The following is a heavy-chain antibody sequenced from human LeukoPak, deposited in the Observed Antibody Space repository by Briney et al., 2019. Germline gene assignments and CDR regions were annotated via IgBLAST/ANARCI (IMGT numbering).Heavy chain of an antibody. D-gene: IGHD3-9*01. CDR2: IYYSGST. Sequence: SETLSLTCTVSGGSISSSSYYWGWIRQPPGKGLEWIGSIYYSGSTYYNPSLKSRVTISVDTSKNQFSLKLSSVTAADTAVYYCARGHEERYFDWFPYSYYFDYWGQGTLVTVSS. CDR3: ARGHEERYFDWFPYSYYFDY. CDR1: GGSISSSSYY. V-gene: IGHV4-39*07. J-gene: IGHJ4*02.